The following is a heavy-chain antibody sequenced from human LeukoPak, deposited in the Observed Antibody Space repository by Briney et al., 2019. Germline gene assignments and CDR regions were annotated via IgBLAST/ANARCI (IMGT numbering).Heavy chain of an antibody. CDR1: GYTFTSYG. D-gene: IGHD6-13*01. V-gene: IGHV1-18*01. CDR2: ISPYNAKT. CDR3: ARGPSSSFDGFDI. J-gene: IGHJ3*02. Sequence: ASVKVSCKASGYTFTSYGISWVRQAPGQGLEWMGWISPYNAKTNYAQKLQGRVTMTTDTSTTTANMELRSLRSDDTAMYYCARGPSSSFDGFDIWGQGTMVTVSS.